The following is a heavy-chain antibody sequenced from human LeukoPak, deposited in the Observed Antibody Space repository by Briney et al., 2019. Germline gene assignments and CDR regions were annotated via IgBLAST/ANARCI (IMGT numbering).Heavy chain of an antibody. V-gene: IGHV3-30-3*01. CDR2: ISYDGSNK. CDR3: ARDEDPYYYDSSGYCPFDY. Sequence: GGSLRHSCAASGFTFSSYAMHWVRQAPGKGLEWVAVISYDGSNKYYADSVKGRFTISRDNSKNTLYLQMNSLRAEDTAVYYCARDEDPYYYDSSGYCPFDYWGQGTLVTVSS. D-gene: IGHD3-22*01. CDR1: GFTFSSYA. J-gene: IGHJ4*02.